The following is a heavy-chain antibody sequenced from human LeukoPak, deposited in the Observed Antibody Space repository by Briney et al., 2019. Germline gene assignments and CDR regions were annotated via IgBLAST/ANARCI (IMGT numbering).Heavy chain of an antibody. CDR3: ARGPLMTTVTTSGDY. Sequence: SETLSLTCAVYGGSFSGYDWSWIRGPPGKGLEWVGEINHSGSTNYNPSLKSRVTISVDTSKNQFSLKLSSVTAADTAVYYCARGPLMTTVTTSGDYWGQGTLVTVSS. J-gene: IGHJ4*02. CDR2: INHSGST. V-gene: IGHV4-34*01. D-gene: IGHD4-17*01. CDR1: GGSFSGYD.